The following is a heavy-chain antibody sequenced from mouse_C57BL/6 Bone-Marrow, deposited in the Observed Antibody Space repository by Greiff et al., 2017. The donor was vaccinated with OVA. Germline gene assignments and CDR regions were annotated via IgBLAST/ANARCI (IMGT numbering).Heavy chain of an antibody. CDR2: IDPENGDT. CDR3: ATDMVKYYLDY. J-gene: IGHJ2*01. Sequence: VQLQQSGAELVRPGASVKLSCTASGFNIKDDYMHWVKQRPEQGLEWIGWIDPENGDTEYASKFQGKATITADTSSNTAYLQLSSLTSEDTAVYYCATDMVKYYLDYWGQGTTLTVSS. CDR1: GFNIKDDY. D-gene: IGHD2-1*01. V-gene: IGHV14-4*01.